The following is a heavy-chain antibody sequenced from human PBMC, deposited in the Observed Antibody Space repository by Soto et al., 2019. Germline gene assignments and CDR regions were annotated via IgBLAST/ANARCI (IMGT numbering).Heavy chain of an antibody. D-gene: IGHD3-22*01. CDR3: ARSGYDSSGYYYLSY. J-gene: IGHJ4*02. Sequence: SVKVSCKASGGTFSSYAISWVRQAPGQGLEWMGGIIPIFGTANYAQKFQGRVTITADESMSTAYMELSSLRSEDTAVYYCARSGYDSSGYYYLSYWGQGTLVTVSS. CDR1: GGTFSSYA. CDR2: IIPIFGTA. V-gene: IGHV1-69*13.